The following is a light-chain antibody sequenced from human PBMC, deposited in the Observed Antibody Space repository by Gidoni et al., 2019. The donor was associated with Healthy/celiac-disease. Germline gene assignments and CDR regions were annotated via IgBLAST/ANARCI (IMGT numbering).Light chain of an antibody. J-gene: IGKJ4*01. CDR2: GAS. CDR1: QGISSY. V-gene: IGKV1-27*01. Sequence: IQMNSSPSSLSASVGARVTLTCRVSQGISSYLTWYRQKPGKVPKLLIYGASNWQSGVPSRFSGSGSGTDFTLTTISLQPEDVSTFYGQRTYSAPQTLGGGTKVEIK. CDR3: QRTYSAPQT.